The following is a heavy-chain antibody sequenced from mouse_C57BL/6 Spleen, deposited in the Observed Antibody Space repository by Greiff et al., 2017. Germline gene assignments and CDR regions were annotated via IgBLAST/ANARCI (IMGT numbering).Heavy chain of an antibody. Sequence: EVKLQESGPGLVKPSQSLSLTCSVTGYSITSGYYWNWIRQFPGNKLEWMGYISYDGSNNYNPSLKNRISITRDTSKNQFFLKLNSVTTEDTATYYCARDIGEFAYWGQGTLVTVSA. CDR3: ARDIGEFAY. V-gene: IGHV3-6*01. J-gene: IGHJ3*01. CDR1: GYSITSGYY. D-gene: IGHD3-1*01. CDR2: ISYDGSN.